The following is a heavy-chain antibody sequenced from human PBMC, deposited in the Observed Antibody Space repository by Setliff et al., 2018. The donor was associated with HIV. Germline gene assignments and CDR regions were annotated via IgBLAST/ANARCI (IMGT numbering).Heavy chain of an antibody. CDR2: IFSNDEK. CDR3: VRIPEYNRRYVGDYFDY. CDR1: GFSLSTSGVG. D-gene: IGHD1-20*01. Sequence: ESGPTLVNPTQTLTLTCTFSGFSLSTSGVGVGWIRQPPGKALEWLAHIFSNDEKSYSTSLKSRLTISKDTSKNQVFLTVTNMDPVDTATYYCVRIPEYNRRYVGDYFDYWGQGTLVTVSS. J-gene: IGHJ4*02. V-gene: IGHV2-5*01.